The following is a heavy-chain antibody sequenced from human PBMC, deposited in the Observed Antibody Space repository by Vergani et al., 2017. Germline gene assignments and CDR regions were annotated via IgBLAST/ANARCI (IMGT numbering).Heavy chain of an antibody. V-gene: IGHV4-4*02. J-gene: IGHJ5*02. CDR2: IYHSGST. D-gene: IGHD4-17*01. CDR1: GGSISSSNW. CDR3: ARRTLRVEGNWFDP. Sequence: QLQLQESGPGLVKPSETLSLTCTVSGGSISSSNWWSWVRQPPGKGLEWIGEIYHSGSTNYNPSLKNRVTISVDKSKNQFSLKLSSVTAADTAVYYCARRTLRVEGNWFDPWGQGTLVTVSS.